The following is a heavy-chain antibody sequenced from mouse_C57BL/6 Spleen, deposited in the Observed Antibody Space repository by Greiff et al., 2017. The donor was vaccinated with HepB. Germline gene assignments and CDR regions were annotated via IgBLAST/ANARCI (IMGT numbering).Heavy chain of an antibody. J-gene: IGHJ4*01. Sequence: VQLQQPGAELVKPGASVKLSCKASGYTFTSYWMHWVKQRPGQGLEWIGMIHPNSGSTNYNEKFKSKATLTVDKSSSTAYMQLSSLTSEDSAVYYGTSSRLRSRAMDYRGQGTSVTVSS. CDR3: TSSRLRSRAMDY. V-gene: IGHV1-64*01. D-gene: IGHD1-1*01. CDR1: GYTFTSYW. CDR2: IHPNSGST.